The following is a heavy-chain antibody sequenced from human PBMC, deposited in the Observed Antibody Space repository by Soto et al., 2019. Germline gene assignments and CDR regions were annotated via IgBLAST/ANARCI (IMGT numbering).Heavy chain of an antibody. V-gene: IGHV3-30-3*01. CDR1: GFTFSSYA. CDR3: ARTDCSSTSCSTAYYYYGMDV. D-gene: IGHD2-2*02. Sequence: GGSLRLSCAASGFTFSSYAMHWVRQAPGKGLEWVAVISYDGSNKYYADSVKGRFTISRDNSKNTLYLQMNSLRAEDTAVYYCARTDCSSTSCSTAYYYYGMDVWGQGTPVPIYS. CDR2: ISYDGSNK. J-gene: IGHJ6*02.